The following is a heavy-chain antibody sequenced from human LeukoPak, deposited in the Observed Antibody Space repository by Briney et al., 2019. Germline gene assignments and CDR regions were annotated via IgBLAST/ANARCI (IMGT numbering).Heavy chain of an antibody. CDR1: GGSISSGGYY. CDR3: ARDVGGYNYGYSLDY. Sequence: SETLSLTCTVSGGSISSGGYYWSWIRQHPGKGLEWIGRIYTSGSTSYNSSLKSRVTMSVDTSKNQFSLKLSSVTAADTAVYYCARDVGGYNYGYSLDYWGQGTLVSVSS. J-gene: IGHJ4*02. CDR2: IYTSGST. V-gene: IGHV4-61*02. D-gene: IGHD5-18*01.